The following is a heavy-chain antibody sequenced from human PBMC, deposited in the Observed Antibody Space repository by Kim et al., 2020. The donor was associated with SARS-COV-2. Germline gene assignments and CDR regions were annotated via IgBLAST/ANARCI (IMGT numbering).Heavy chain of an antibody. CDR3: ARDLSSGLLEWLLRKGLDY. J-gene: IGHJ4*02. D-gene: IGHD3-3*01. CDR2: IKQDGSEK. V-gene: IGHV3-7*03. Sequence: GGSLRLSCAASGFTFSSYWMSWVRQAPGKGLEWVANIKQDGSEKYYVDSVKGRFTISRDNAKNSLYLQMNSLRAEDTAVYYCARDLSSGLLEWLLRKGLDYWGQGTLVTVSS. CDR1: GFTFSSYW.